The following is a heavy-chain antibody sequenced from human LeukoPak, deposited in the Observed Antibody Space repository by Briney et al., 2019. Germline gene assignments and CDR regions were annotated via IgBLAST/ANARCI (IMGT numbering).Heavy chain of an antibody. CDR2: ISSSGSTI. CDR1: GFTFSDYY. Sequence: GGSLRLSCAASGFTFSDYYMSWIRQAPGKGLEWVSYISSSGSTIYYADSVKGRFTISRDNAKNSLYLQMNSLRAEDTAVYYCARGGPDYVSSGYPLSDAFGIWGQGTMVTVSS. J-gene: IGHJ3*02. D-gene: IGHD3-22*01. V-gene: IGHV3-11*01. CDR3: ARGGPDYVSSGYPLSDAFGI.